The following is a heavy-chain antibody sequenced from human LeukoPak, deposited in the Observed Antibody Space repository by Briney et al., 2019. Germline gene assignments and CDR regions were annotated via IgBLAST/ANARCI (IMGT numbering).Heavy chain of an antibody. CDR1: GYTFTSYD. CDR2: MNPNSGNT. CDR3: ARGGGDILTGYYFGWFDP. J-gene: IGHJ5*02. Sequence: ASVKVSCKASGYTFTSYDINWVRQATGQGLEWMGWMNPNSGNTGYAQKFQGRVTMTRNTSISTAYMELSSLRSEDTAVYYCARGGGDILTGYYFGWFDPWGQGTLVTVSS. V-gene: IGHV1-8*01. D-gene: IGHD3-9*01.